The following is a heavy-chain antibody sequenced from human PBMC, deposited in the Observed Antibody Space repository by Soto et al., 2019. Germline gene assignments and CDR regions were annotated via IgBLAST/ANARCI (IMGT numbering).Heavy chain of an antibody. V-gene: IGHV1-18*01. J-gene: IGHJ4*02. CDR2: ISAYNGNT. Sequence: ASVKVSCKASGYTLTSYGISWVRQAPGQGLEWMGWISAYNGNTNYAQKLQGRVTMTTDTSTSTAYMELRSLRSDDTAVYYCARDLLSYFDLSLPYDYWGQGTLVTVSS. CDR1: GYTLTSYG. D-gene: IGHD3-3*01. CDR3: ARDLLSYFDLSLPYDY.